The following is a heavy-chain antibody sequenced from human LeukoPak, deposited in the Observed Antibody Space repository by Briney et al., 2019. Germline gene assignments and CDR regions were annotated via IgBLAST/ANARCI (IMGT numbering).Heavy chain of an antibody. D-gene: IGHD4-17*01. CDR1: GFTFSSYS. J-gene: IGHJ4*02. Sequence: GGSLRLSCAASGFTFSSYSMNWVRQAPGKGLEWVSYISSSSGTIYYADSVKGRFTISRDNAKSSLYLQMNSLRADDTGVYYCARDVAATVTWDWGQGTLVTVSS. CDR3: ARDVAATVTWD. V-gene: IGHV3-48*04. CDR2: ISSSSGTI.